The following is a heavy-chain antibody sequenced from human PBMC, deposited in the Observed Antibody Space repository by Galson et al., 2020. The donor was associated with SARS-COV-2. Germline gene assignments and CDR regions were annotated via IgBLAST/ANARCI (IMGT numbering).Heavy chain of an antibody. D-gene: IGHD1-26*01. V-gene: IGHV3-21*01. J-gene: IGHJ6*02. CDR1: GGTFRSYS. CDR2: ISSSGSYI. Sequence: GGSLRLSCAASGGTFRSYSINWVRHPPRKGLEWVSSISSSGSYIYYADSLKGRFSTARDNARNTLYLQMPSLRADDTAVYYCARDRSTTDYGMDVWGQGTTVTVSS. CDR3: ARDRSTTDYGMDV.